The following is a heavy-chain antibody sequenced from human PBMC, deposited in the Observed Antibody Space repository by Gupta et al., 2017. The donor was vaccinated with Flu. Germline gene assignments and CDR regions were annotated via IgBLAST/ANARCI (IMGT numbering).Heavy chain of an antibody. D-gene: IGHD2-2*01. CDR2: IYTSGST. J-gene: IGHJ6*02. CDR3: AGGGCSSTSCYSHYYYYYGMDV. CDR1: GGSISSGSYY. V-gene: IGHV4-61*02. Sequence: QVQLQESGPGLVKPSQTLSLTCTVSGGSISSGSYYWSWIRQPAGKGLEWIGRIYTSGSTNYNPSLKSRVTISVDTSKNQFSLKLSSVTAADTAVYYCAGGGCSSTSCYSHYYYYYGMDVWGQGTTVTVSS.